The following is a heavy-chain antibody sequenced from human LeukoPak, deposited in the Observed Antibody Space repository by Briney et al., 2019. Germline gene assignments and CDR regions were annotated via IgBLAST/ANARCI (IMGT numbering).Heavy chain of an antibody. Sequence: GGSLRLSCAASGFTFSSYAMSWVRQAPGKGLEWVAVIWYDGSNKYYADSVKGRFTISRDNSKNTLYLQMNSLRAEDTAVYYCARGDYYDSSGSDYWGQGTLVTVSS. V-gene: IGHV3-33*08. CDR1: GFTFSSYA. CDR2: IWYDGSNK. CDR3: ARGDYYDSSGSDY. J-gene: IGHJ4*02. D-gene: IGHD3-22*01.